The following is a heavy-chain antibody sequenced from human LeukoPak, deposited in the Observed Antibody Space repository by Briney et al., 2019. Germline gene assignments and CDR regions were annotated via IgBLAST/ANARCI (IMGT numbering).Heavy chain of an antibody. CDR1: GFTFSGSA. CDR3: TTRLVPPFDYYYYGMDA. V-gene: IGHV3-73*01. J-gene: IGHJ6*02. CDR2: IRSKANSYAT. Sequence: GGSLKLSCAASGFTFSGSAMHWVRQASGKGLEWVGRIRSKANSYATAYAASVKGRFTISRDDSKNTAYLQMNSLKTEDTAVYYCTTRLVPPFDYYYYGMDAWGQGTTVTVSS. D-gene: IGHD6-6*01.